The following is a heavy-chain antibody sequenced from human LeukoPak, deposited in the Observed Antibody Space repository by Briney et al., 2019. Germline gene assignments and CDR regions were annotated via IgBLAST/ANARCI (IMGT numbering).Heavy chain of an antibody. CDR2: IYYSGST. J-gene: IGHJ4*02. CDR1: GGSISSYY. D-gene: IGHD3-22*01. CDR3: ARTYYYDSSGYYSNFDY. Sequence: SETLSPTCTVSGGSISSYYWSWIRQPPGKGLEWIGYIYYSGSTNYNPSLKSRVTISVDTSKNQFSLKLSSVTAADTAVYYCARTYYYDSSGYYSNFDYWGQGTLVTVSS. V-gene: IGHV4-59*01.